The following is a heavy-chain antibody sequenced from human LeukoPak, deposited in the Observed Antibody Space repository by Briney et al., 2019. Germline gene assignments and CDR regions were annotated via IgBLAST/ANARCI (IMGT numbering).Heavy chain of an antibody. CDR1: GGSMSSYY. J-gene: IGHJ4*02. D-gene: IGHD5-12*01. CDR3: ASGYSGYDLFDY. Sequence: SETLSLTCTVSGGSMSSYYWSWIRQPPGKGLEWIGYIYYSGSTNYNPSLKSRVTISVDTSKNQFSLKLSSVTAADTAVYYCASGYSGYDLFDYWGQGTLVTVSS. CDR2: IYYSGST. V-gene: IGHV4-59*08.